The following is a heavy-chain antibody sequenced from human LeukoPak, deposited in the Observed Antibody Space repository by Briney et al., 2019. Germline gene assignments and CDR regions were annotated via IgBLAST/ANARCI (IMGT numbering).Heavy chain of an antibody. D-gene: IGHD5-24*01. Sequence: SETLSLTCTVSGGSISGFYWSWIRQPPGKGLESIGYIYYSGSTNYNPSLKSRVTMSVDTSKNQFSLKLSSVTAADTAVYYCARDQEGWLLSYYYYYYMDVWGKGTTVTISS. CDR3: ARDQEGWLLSYYYYYYMDV. CDR1: GGSISGFY. V-gene: IGHV4-59*12. CDR2: IYYSGST. J-gene: IGHJ6*03.